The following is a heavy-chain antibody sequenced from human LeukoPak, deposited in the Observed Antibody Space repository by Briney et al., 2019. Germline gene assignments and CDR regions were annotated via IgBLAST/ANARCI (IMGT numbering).Heavy chain of an antibody. D-gene: IGHD6-13*01. CDR2: ISYDGSNK. J-gene: IGHJ5*02. Sequence: PERSLRLSCAASGFTFSSYAMHWVRQAPGKGLEWVAVISYDGSNKYYADSVRGRFTISRDNSKNTLYLQMNSLRAEDTAVYYCARDRVAAAFNWFDPWGQETLVTVSS. CDR3: ARDRVAAAFNWFDP. V-gene: IGHV3-30*04. CDR1: GFTFSSYA.